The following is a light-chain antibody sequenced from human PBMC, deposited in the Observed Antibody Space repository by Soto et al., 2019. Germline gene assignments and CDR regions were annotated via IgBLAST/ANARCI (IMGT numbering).Light chain of an antibody. CDR3: CSYGGSATWV. CDR1: NSDVGIYNL. J-gene: IGLJ3*02. CDR2: EGS. V-gene: IGLV2-23*01. Sequence: QPASVSGSPGQSITISCTGTNSDVGIYNLVSWYQQNPDKAPKLILYEGSKRPSGVSDRFSGSKSGNTASLTISGLQAEDESDYYCCSYGGSATWVFGGGTQLTVL.